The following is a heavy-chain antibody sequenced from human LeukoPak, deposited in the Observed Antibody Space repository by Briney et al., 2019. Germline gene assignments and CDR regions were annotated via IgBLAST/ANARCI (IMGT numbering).Heavy chain of an antibody. CDR3: ARNHTHEGYGYYFDY. D-gene: IGHD4-17*01. CDR1: GGSISSSSYY. Sequence: SETLSLTCTVSGGSISSSSYYWGWIRQPPGKGLEWIGSIYYSGSTSYNPSLESRVTISVETSKNQFSLKLSSVTAADTAFYYCARNHTHEGYGYYFDYWGQGTLVTVSS. V-gene: IGHV4-39*01. J-gene: IGHJ4*02. CDR2: IYYSGST.